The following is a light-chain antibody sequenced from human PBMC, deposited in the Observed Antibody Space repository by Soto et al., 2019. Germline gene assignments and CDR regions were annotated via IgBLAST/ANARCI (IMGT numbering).Light chain of an antibody. V-gene: IGKV1-5*03. Sequence: DIQMTHSPSTLSGSVGDRVTITCRSSQTISSWLVWYQQKPGKAPKLLIYKASTLKSGVPSRFSGSGSGTEFTLTISSLQPDDYATYYSQHYNSYSEAFGHWTKVEIX. CDR2: KAS. CDR3: QHYNSYSEA. CDR1: QTISSW. J-gene: IGKJ1*01.